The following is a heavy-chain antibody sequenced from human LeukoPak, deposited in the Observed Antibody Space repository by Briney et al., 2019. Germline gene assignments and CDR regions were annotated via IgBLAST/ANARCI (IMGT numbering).Heavy chain of an antibody. V-gene: IGHV3-9*01. CDR3: AGVDAAMPDAFDI. D-gene: IGHD5-18*01. CDR1: GFTFDDYA. J-gene: IGHJ3*02. CDR2: ISWNSGSI. Sequence: GGSLRLSCAASGFTFDDYAMHWVRQAPGKGLEWVSGISWNSGSIGYADSVKGRFTISRDNAKNSLYLQMNSLRAEDTALYYCAGVDAAMPDAFDIWGQGTTVTVSS.